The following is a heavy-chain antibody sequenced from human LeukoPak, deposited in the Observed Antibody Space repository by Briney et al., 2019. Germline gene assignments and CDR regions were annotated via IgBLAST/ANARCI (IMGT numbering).Heavy chain of an antibody. J-gene: IGHJ4*02. CDR1: GYIFSTYG. CDR3: ARGRQEPYGRHKEYFDY. D-gene: IGHD3-10*01. CDR2: ISAYNDNT. V-gene: IGHV1-18*01. Sequence: ASVKVSCKASGYIFSTYGISWVRQAPGQGLEWMGWISAYNDNTEYAQKFQGRVTMTTDTSTSTAYMELRSLRSDDTAVYYCARGRQEPYGRHKEYFDYWGQGTLVTVSS.